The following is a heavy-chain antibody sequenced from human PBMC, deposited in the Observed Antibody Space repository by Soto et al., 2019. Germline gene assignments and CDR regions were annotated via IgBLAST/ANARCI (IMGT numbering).Heavy chain of an antibody. J-gene: IGHJ4*02. V-gene: IGHV3-30*18. D-gene: IGHD5-12*01. CDR2: ISYDGSNK. Sequence: GGSLRLSCAASGFTFSSYGMHWVRQAPGKGLEWVAVISYDGSNKYYADSVKGRFTISRDNSKNTLYLQMNSLRAEDTAVYYCAKVGGRWLQLRWYYFDYWGQGTLVTVSS. CDR1: GFTFSSYG. CDR3: AKVGGRWLQLRWYYFDY.